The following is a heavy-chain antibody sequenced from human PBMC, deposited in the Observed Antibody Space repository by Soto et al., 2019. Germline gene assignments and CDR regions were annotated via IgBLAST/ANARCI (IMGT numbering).Heavy chain of an antibody. D-gene: IGHD2-15*01. CDR2: ISAYNGNT. CDR3: ARGGFGYCSGGSCYSSQAFDI. CDR1: GYTFTSYG. Sequence: ASVKVSCKASGYTFTSYGISWVRQAPGQGLEWMGWISAYNGNTNYAQKLQGRVTMTTDTPTSTAYMELRSLRSDDTAVYYCARGGFGYCSGGSCYSSQAFDIWGQGTMVTVSS. V-gene: IGHV1-18*04. J-gene: IGHJ3*02.